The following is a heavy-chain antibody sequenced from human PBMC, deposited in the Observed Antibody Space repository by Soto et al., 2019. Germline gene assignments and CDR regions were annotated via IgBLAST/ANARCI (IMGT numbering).Heavy chain of an antibody. CDR3: ARPPAATAWAEYFQH. D-gene: IGHD1-26*01. V-gene: IGHV3-53*01. Sequence: EIQLVESGGGLIQPGGSLRLSCAASGFTVSNSYMAWVRQAPGKGLEWVSVSYSGGNTYYADSVKGRFAISRDNSQNTLYLQIHSLRAEDTAVYYCARPPAATAWAEYFQHWGQGTLVTVSS. CDR2: SYSGGNT. CDR1: GFTVSNSY. J-gene: IGHJ1*01.